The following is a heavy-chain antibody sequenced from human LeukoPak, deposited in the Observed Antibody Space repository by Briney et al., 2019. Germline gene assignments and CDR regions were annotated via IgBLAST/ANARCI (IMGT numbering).Heavy chain of an antibody. Sequence: GPLRLSCAASGFTFSSYAMYWVRKAPGKGLEWVTMIWYDGSNKNYADSVKGRFTISRDNSKNTLYLQMNSLRAEDTAVYYCARGAYCSGGRCPGAFDIWGQGTMVTVSS. D-gene: IGHD2-15*01. CDR3: ARGAYCSGGRCPGAFDI. V-gene: IGHV3-33*01. CDR2: IWYDGSNK. J-gene: IGHJ3*02. CDR1: GFTFSSYA.